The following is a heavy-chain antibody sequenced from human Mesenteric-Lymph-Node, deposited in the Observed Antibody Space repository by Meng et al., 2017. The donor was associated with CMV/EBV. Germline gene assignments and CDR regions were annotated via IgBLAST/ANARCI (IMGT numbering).Heavy chain of an antibody. D-gene: IGHD6-13*01. V-gene: IGHV3-21*04. J-gene: IGHJ4*02. CDR1: GFTFSSYT. CDR3: AKEYSNGWYYFDY. CDR2: ISSSGGYI. Sequence: GESLKISCAASGFTFSSYTMNWVRQAPGKGLEWVSSISSSGGYIYHSDSVKGRFTISRDNSKNSLYLQMNSLRAEDTALYYCAKEYSNGWYYFDYWGQGTLVTVSS.